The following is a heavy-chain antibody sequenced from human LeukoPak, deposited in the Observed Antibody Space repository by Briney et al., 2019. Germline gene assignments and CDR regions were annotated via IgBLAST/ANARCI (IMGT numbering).Heavy chain of an antibody. V-gene: IGHV3-74*01. CDR3: ARLFYGSGSSKYYFDY. D-gene: IGHD3-10*01. CDR2: VNGDGSTT. Sequence: GGSLRLSCAASGFTFTTYWMHWVRQVPGKGLVWVSRVNGDGSTTTYADSVEGRFTISRDNAKNTLYLQMNSLRVEDTAVYYCARLFYGSGSSKYYFDYWGQGTLATVSS. CDR1: GFTFTTYW. J-gene: IGHJ4*02.